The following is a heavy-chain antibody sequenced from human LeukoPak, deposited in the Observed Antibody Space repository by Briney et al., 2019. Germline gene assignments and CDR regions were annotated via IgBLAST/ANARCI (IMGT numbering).Heavy chain of an antibody. CDR1: GFTFSSYA. CDR3: AKDFGSSSWYYFDY. V-gene: IGHV3-30-3*01. Sequence: PGRSLRLSCAASGFTFSSYAMHWVRQAPGKGLEWVAVISYDGSNKYYADSVKGRFTISRDNAKNSLYLQMNSLRAEDTALYYCAKDFGSSSWYYFDYWGQGTLVTVSS. J-gene: IGHJ4*02. CDR2: ISYDGSNK. D-gene: IGHD6-13*01.